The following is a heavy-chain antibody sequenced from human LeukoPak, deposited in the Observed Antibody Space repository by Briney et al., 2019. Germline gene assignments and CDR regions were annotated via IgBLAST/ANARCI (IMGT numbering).Heavy chain of an antibody. CDR2: IYYSGST. J-gene: IGHJ4*02. V-gene: IGHV4-59*01. D-gene: IGHD3-10*01. CDR3: ARVPYGSGNHFDY. Sequence: NPSETLSLTCTVSGGSISSYYWSWIRQPPGKGLEWIGYIYYSGSTNYNPSLKSRVTISVDTSKNQFSLKLSSVTAADTAVYYCARVPYGSGNHFDYWGQGTLVTVSS. CDR1: GGSISSYY.